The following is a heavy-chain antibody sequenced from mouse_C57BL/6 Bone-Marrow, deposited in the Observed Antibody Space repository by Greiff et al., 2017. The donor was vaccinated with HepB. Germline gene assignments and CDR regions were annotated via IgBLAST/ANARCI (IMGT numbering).Heavy chain of an antibody. CDR3: ARPLITTDAMDY. D-gene: IGHD1-1*01. J-gene: IGHJ4*01. V-gene: IGHV1-82*01. CDR1: GYAFSSSW. Sequence: QVQLQQSGPELVKPGASVKNSCKASGYAFSSSWMNWVKQRPGKGLEWIGRIYPGDGDTNYNGKFKGKATLTADKSSSTAYMQLSSLTSEDSAVYFCARPLITTDAMDYWGQGTSVTVSS. CDR2: IYPGDGDT.